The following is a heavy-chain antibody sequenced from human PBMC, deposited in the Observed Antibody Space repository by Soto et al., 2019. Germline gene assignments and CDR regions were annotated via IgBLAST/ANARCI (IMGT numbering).Heavy chain of an antibody. J-gene: IGHJ6*02. Sequence: QVQLVQSGAEVKKPGSSVKVSCKASGGTFSSYAISWVRQAPGQGLEWMGGIIPIFGTANYAQKFQGRVTNNADESTSTAYMELSSLRSEDTAVYYCASPPSSNRYYYGMDVWGQGTTVTVSS. CDR3: ASPPSSNRYYYGMDV. V-gene: IGHV1-69*12. CDR2: IIPIFGTA. D-gene: IGHD4-4*01. CDR1: GGTFSSYA.